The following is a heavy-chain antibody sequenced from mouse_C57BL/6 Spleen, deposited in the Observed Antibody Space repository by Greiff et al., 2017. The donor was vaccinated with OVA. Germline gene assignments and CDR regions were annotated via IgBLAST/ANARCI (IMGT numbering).Heavy chain of an antibody. J-gene: IGHJ2*01. CDR3: ARREFGYFDC. V-gene: IGHV1-55*01. Sequence: QVQLQQSGAELVKPGASVKMSCKASGYTFTSYWITWVKQRPGQGLEWIGDIYPGSGSTNYNEKFKSKATLTVDTSSSTAYMQLSSLTSEDSAVYYCARREFGYFDCWGQGTTLTVSS. CDR1: GYTFTSYW. CDR2: IYPGSGST.